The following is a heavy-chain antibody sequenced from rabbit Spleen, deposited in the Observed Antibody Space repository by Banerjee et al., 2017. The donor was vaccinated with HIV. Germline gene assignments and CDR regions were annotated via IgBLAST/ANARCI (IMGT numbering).Heavy chain of an antibody. CDR1: GFSFSYSYW. Sequence: QSLEESGGDLVKPGASLTLTCTASGFSFSYSYWICWVRQAPGKGLEWIACIYVGSGGGTKYASWAKGRFTISKTSSTTVTLQMTSLTAADTATYFCARHNGGWGVVSYYFNLWGQGTLVTVS. J-gene: IGHJ4*01. CDR2: IYVGSGGGT. CDR3: ARHNGGWGVVSYYFNL. D-gene: IGHD4-1*01. V-gene: IGHV1S40*01.